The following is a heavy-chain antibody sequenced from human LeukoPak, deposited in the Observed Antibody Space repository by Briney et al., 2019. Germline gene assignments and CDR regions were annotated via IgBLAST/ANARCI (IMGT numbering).Heavy chain of an antibody. CDR1: GFTFSSYA. J-gene: IGHJ6*02. Sequence: GGSLRLSCAASGFTFSSYAMSWVRQAPGKGLEWVSAISGSGGSTYYADSVKGRFTISRDNSKNTLYLQMNSLRAEDTAVYYCARDKIYYGSGSSYYYYYYGMDVWGQGTTVTVSS. V-gene: IGHV3-23*01. D-gene: IGHD3-10*01. CDR3: ARDKIYYGSGSSYYYYYYGMDV. CDR2: ISGSGGST.